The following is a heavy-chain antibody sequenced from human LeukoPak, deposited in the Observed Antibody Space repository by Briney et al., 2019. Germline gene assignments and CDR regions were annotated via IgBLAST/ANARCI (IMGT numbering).Heavy chain of an antibody. CDR3: ARGDSIDY. D-gene: IGHD2-21*02. CDR1: GGSISSGSYY. J-gene: IGHJ4*02. V-gene: IGHV4-61*02. Sequence: SETLSLTCTVSGGSISSGSYYWSWVRQPAGKGLEWIGRIYTSGSTNYNPSLKSRVTISVDTSKNQFSLKLSSVTAADTAVYYCARGDSIDYWGQGTLVTVSS. CDR2: IYTSGST.